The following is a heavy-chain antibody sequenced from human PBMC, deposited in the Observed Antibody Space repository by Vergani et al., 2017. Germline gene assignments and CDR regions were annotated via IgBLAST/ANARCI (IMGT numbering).Heavy chain of an antibody. Sequence: QVQLVQSGAEVKKPGASVKVSCKASGYTFTSYAMHWVRQAPGQRLEWMGWINAGNGNTKYSQKFQGRVTITRDTSASTAYMELSSLRSEDTAVYYCARDGYYDFWSGYYDPWGQGTLVTVSS. CDR2: INAGNGNT. D-gene: IGHD3-3*01. V-gene: IGHV1-3*01. CDR3: ARDGYYDFWSGYYDP. J-gene: IGHJ5*02. CDR1: GYTFTSYA.